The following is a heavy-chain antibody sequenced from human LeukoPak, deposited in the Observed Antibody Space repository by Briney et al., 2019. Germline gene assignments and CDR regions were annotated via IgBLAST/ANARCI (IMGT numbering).Heavy chain of an antibody. CDR2: ITASGGST. CDR3: AKRRSTVTTVDS. Sequence: GESLKISCAASGFILTSFAMTWVRQAPGKGLEWVSSITASGGSTYYADSVKGRFTISRDNSKDTLYLQMNSLRAEDTAVYYCAKRRSTVTTVDSWGQGTLVTVS. V-gene: IGHV3-23*01. CDR1: GFILTSFA. D-gene: IGHD4-17*01. J-gene: IGHJ4*02.